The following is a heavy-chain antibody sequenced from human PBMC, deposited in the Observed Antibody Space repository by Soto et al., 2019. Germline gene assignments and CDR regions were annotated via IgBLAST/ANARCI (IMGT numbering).Heavy chain of an antibody. V-gene: IGHV3-33*01. CDR3: ARDSKAHDYGDYYYYYGMDV. CDR2: IWYDGSNK. D-gene: IGHD4-17*01. CDR1: GFTFSSYG. Sequence: PGGSLRLSCAASGFTFSSYGMHWVRQAPGKGLEWVAVIWYDGSNKYYADSVKGRFTISRDNSKNTLYLQMNSLRAEDTAVYYCARDSKAHDYGDYYYYYGMDVWGQGTTVTVSS. J-gene: IGHJ6*02.